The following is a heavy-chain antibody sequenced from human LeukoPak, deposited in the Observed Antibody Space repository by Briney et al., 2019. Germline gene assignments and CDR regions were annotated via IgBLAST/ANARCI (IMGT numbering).Heavy chain of an antibody. Sequence: SETLSLTCTVSGGSTSGRYWTWIRQPPGKGLGWIGYIHYDGRTNYNPSFKNRVIISLDTSNNQFSLNLKSVTAADTAAYYCARLVNYGYSDYWGQGTLVTVSS. CDR2: IHYDGRT. D-gene: IGHD3-22*01. V-gene: IGHV4-59*11. CDR3: ARLVNYGYSDY. J-gene: IGHJ4*02. CDR1: GGSTSGRY.